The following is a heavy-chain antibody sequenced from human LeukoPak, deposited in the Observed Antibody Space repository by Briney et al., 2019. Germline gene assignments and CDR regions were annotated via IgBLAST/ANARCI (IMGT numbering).Heavy chain of an antibody. CDR3: ARDARYFANNWFDP. D-gene: IGHD3-9*01. CDR2: ISSSSSYI. Sequence: GGSLRLSCAASGFTFSSYGMNWVRQAPGKGLEWVSSISSSSSYIYYADSVKGRFTISRDNAKNSLYLQMNSLRAEDTAVYYCARDARYFANNWFDPWGQGTLVTVSS. V-gene: IGHV3-21*01. CDR1: GFTFSSYG. J-gene: IGHJ5*02.